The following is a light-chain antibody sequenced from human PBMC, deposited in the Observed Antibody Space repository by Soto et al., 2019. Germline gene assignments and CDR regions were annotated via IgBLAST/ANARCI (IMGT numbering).Light chain of an antibody. CDR1: ESIDNW. Sequence: PSTLSASVGDTVTITCRASESIDNWLAWYQQKPGKAPKLLIFAASTLVRGVPSRFSGRGSGTEFTLTISSLQADDYATFYCQQYHTDWTFGQGTKVDIK. CDR3: QQYHTDWT. J-gene: IGKJ1*01. V-gene: IGKV1-5*01. CDR2: AAS.